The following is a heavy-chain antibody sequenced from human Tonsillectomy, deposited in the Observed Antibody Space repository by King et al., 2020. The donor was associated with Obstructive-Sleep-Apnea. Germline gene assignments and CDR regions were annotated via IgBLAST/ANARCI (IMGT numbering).Heavy chain of an antibody. J-gene: IGHJ3*02. V-gene: IGHV3-21*01. D-gene: IGHD3-16*02. CDR3: ARDSGELSSHDAFDI. CDR2: ISSSSSYI. CDR1: GFTFSSYS. Sequence: VQLVESGGGLVKPGGSLRLSCAASGFTFSSYSMNWVRQAPGKGLEWVSSISSSSSYIYYADSVKGRFTISRDNAKNSLYLQMNSLRAEDTAVYYCARDSGELSSHDAFDIWGQGTMVTVSS.